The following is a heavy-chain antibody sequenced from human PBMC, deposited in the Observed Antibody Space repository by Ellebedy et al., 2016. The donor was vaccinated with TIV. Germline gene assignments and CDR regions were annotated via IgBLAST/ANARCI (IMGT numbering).Heavy chain of an antibody. CDR3: ARAGASDYSYGMDV. Sequence: SETLSLTXAVSGGSISSGTYFWTWIRQPPGKGLEWIGYISQSGSTHYTPSLRGRVTISIDRSKNQFSLKLNSVTAADTAVYFCARAGASDYSYGMDVWGQGTTVTVSS. D-gene: IGHD3-10*01. CDR2: ISQSGST. J-gene: IGHJ6*02. CDR1: GGSISSGTYF. V-gene: IGHV4-30-2*01.